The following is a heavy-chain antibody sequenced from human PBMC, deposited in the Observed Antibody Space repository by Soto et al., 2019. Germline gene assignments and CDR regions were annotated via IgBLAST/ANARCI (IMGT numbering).Heavy chain of an antibody. V-gene: IGHV4-31*03. CDR2: IYYSGST. Sequence: SETLSLTCTVSGGSISSGGYYWSWIRQHPGKGLEWIGYIYYSGSTYYNPSLKSRVTISVDTSKNQFSLKLSSVTAADTAVYYCARGGSYVYPRISKGMDVWGQGTTVTVSS. CDR3: ARGGSYVYPRISKGMDV. D-gene: IGHD1-26*01. CDR1: GGSISSGGYY. J-gene: IGHJ6*02.